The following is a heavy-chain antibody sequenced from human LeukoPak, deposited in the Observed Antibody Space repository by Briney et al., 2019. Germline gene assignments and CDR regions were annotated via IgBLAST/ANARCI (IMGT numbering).Heavy chain of an antibody. Sequence: GGSLRLSCAASGFTFITYTMDWVCQAPGKGLEWVSSISSSRDYIYYADSVKGRFTISRDNAKNSLYLQMDSLRVEDTAVYYCARDGQYYYDTPGLYGGLNLWGQGALVTVSS. CDR2: ISSSRDYI. J-gene: IGHJ4*02. CDR1: GFTFITYT. D-gene: IGHD3-22*01. CDR3: ARDGQYYYDTPGLYGGLNL. V-gene: IGHV3-21*01.